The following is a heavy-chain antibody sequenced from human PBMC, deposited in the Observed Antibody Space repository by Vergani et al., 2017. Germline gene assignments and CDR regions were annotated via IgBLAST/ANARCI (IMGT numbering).Heavy chain of an antibody. D-gene: IGHD3-10*01. CDR3: TRSGWTHTFYYYYMDV. V-gene: IGHV3-73*02. CDR2: IRSKANSYAT. Sequence: EVQLVESGGGLVQPGGSLKLSCAASGFTFSGSAMHWVRQASGKGLEWVGRIRSKANSYATAYAASVKGRFTISRDDSKNTAYLQMNSRKTEDTAVYYCTRSGWTHTFYYYYMDVWGKGTTVTVSS. CDR1: GFTFSGSA. J-gene: IGHJ6*03.